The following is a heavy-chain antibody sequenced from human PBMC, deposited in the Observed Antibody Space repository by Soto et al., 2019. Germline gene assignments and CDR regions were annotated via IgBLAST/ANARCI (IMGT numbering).Heavy chain of an antibody. CDR2: ISAYSSPI. Sequence: EVPLVESGGGLVKPGGSLRLSCVDSGFTFSSYSMNWVRQAPGKGLEWVSSISAYSSPIFYADSVKGRFTISRDNAKNSLYLQMNRLRAGDTAVYYCVRGGRGYTRDDVFDIWGQGTMVTVSS. J-gene: IGHJ3*02. D-gene: IGHD2-2*02. CDR3: VRGGRGYTRDDVFDI. CDR1: GFTFSSYS. V-gene: IGHV3-21*06.